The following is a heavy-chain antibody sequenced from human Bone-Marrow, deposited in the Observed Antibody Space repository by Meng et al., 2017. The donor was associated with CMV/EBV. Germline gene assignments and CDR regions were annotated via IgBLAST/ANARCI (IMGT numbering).Heavy chain of an antibody. CDR3: ARDGHYDILTGYNWFDP. D-gene: IGHD3-9*01. V-gene: IGHV4-38-2*02. CDR1: GYSISSGYY. J-gene: IGHJ5*02. Sequence: SETLSLTCTVSGYSISSGYYWGWIRQPPGKGLEWIGSIYHSGSTYYNPSLKSRVTISVDTSKKQFSLKLSSVTAADTAVYYCARDGHYDILTGYNWFDPWGQGTLVTVSS. CDR2: IYHSGST.